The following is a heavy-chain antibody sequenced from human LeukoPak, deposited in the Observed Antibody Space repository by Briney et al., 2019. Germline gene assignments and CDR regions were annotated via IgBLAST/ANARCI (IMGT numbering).Heavy chain of an antibody. D-gene: IGHD2-15*01. V-gene: IGHV4-34*01. Sequence: SETLSLTRAVYGGSFSVYYWSWIRQPPGKGLEWIGEIHHSGSTNYNPSHKSRVNISVDTSKNHFSQKVSSVTAADTAVYYCARVGGGSLDYWGQGTLVTVSS. CDR2: IHHSGST. J-gene: IGHJ4*02. CDR3: ARVGGGSLDY. CDR1: GGSFSVYY.